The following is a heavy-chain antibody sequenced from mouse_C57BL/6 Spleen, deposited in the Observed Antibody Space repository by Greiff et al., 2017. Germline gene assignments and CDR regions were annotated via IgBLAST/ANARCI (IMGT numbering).Heavy chain of an antibody. Sequence: QVQLQQSGPELVKPGASVKISCKASGYAFSSSWMNWVKQRPGKGLEWIGRIYPGDGDTNYNGKFKGKDTLTADKSSSTAYMQLSILTSEDSAVYFCASDRALLPMDYWGQGTSVTVAS. J-gene: IGHJ4*01. CDR3: ASDRALLPMDY. D-gene: IGHD2-10*01. V-gene: IGHV1-82*01. CDR2: IYPGDGDT. CDR1: GYAFSSSW.